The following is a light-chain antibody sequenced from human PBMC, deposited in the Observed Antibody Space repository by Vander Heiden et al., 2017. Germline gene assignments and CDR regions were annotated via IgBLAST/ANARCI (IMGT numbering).Light chain of an antibody. CDR3: QQSYSTPYT. CDR1: QSISSY. CDR2: AAS. Sequence: DIQMTQSPSSLSASVGDRVTITCRASQSISSYLNWYQQKPGKAPKLLIFAASSLQGGIPSRVSGSGSGTDFTLTISSLQPDDFATYYCQQSYSTPYTFGQGTKVEIK. J-gene: IGKJ2*01. V-gene: IGKV1-39*01.